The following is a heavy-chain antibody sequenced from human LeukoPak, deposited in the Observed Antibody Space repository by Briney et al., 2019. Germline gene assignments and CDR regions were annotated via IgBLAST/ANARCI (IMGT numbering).Heavy chain of an antibody. CDR3: ARVDYAVDWYFDL. V-gene: IGHV4-4*07. D-gene: IGHD4-17*01. J-gene: IGHJ2*01. CDR2: IYTSGST. Sequence: KASETLSLTCTVSGGSISSYYWSWIRQPAGKGLEWIGRIYTSGSTNYNPSLKSRVTISVDTSKNQFSLKLSSVTAADTAVYYCARVDYAVDWYFDLWGRGTLVTVSS. CDR1: GGSISSYY.